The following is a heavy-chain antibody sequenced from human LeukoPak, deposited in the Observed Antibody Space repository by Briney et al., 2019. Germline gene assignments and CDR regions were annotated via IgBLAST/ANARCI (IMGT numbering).Heavy chain of an antibody. CDR3: ARGPETAINT. Sequence: PSETLSLTCTVSGGSISSSSYYWGWIRQPPGKGLEWIGSIYYSGSTYYNPSLKSRVTISVDTSKNQFSLKLSSVTAADTAVYYYARGPETAINTWGQGTLVTVSS. V-gene: IGHV4-39*01. CDR2: IYYSGST. D-gene: IGHD2-21*02. J-gene: IGHJ4*02. CDR1: GGSISSSSYY.